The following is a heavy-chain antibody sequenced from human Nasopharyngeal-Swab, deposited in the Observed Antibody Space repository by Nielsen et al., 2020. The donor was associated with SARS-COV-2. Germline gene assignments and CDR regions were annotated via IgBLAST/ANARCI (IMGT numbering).Heavy chain of an antibody. CDR1: GFTFSSYN. Sequence: GESLKISCAASGFTFSSYNMNWVRQAPGKGLEWVSSISSGSSYIYYADSLKGRFTISRDNAKNSLFLQMNSLRAEDTAVYYCARERCSGGSCYLYYYYGMDVWGQGTSVTVSS. CDR3: ARERCSGGSCYLYYYYGMDV. J-gene: IGHJ6*02. D-gene: IGHD2-15*01. CDR2: ISSGSSYI. V-gene: IGHV3-21*01.